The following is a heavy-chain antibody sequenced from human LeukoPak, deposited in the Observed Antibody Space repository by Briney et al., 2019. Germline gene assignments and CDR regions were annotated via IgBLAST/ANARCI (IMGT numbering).Heavy chain of an antibody. Sequence: PGGSLRLSCAASGYTFTDYYMHWVQQAPGKGLEWMGLVDPEDGETIYAEKFQGRVTITADTSTDTAYMELSSLRSEDTAVYYCATDRGIAAAGALDYWGQGTLVTVSS. V-gene: IGHV1-69-2*01. CDR1: GYTFTDYY. D-gene: IGHD6-13*01. CDR2: VDPEDGET. J-gene: IGHJ4*02. CDR3: ATDRGIAAAGALDY.